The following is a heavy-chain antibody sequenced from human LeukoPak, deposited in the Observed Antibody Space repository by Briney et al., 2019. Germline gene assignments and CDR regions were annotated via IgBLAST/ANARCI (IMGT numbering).Heavy chain of an antibody. D-gene: IGHD3-22*01. CDR1: NYTFTSYG. CDR3: ARGYYYDSSGYYYDYFDY. CDR2: ISAYNGNT. Sequence: ASVKVSCKASNYTFTSYGISWVRQAPGQGLEWMGWISAYNGNTKYALNLQGRFTMTTDTSTSTAYMELRGLRSDDTAVYYCARGYYYDSSGYYYDYFDYWGQGTVVTVSS. V-gene: IGHV1-18*01. J-gene: IGHJ4*02.